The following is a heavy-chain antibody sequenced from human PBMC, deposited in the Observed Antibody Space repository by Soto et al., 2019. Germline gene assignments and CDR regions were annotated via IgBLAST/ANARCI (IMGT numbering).Heavy chain of an antibody. J-gene: IGHJ6*02. CDR1: GFTFSSYA. CDR3: AKVEAYINYGVFYYYGMDV. Sequence: GGSLRLSCAAYGFTFSSYAMSWVRQAPGKGLEWVSAISGSGGSTYYADSVKGRFTISRDNSKNTLYLQMNSLRAEDTAVYYCAKVEAYINYGVFYYYGMDVWGQGTTVTVSS. D-gene: IGHD4-4*01. V-gene: IGHV3-23*01. CDR2: ISGSGGST.